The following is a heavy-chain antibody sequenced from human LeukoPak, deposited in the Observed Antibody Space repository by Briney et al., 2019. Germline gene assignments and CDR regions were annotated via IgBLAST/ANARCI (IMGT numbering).Heavy chain of an antibody. J-gene: IGHJ4*02. CDR2: INRSGSYI. D-gene: IGHD5-18*01. V-gene: IGHV3-21*01. CDR1: GFTFSTYS. Sequence: GGSLRLSCAASGFTFSTYSMNWVRQAPGKGLEWVSSINRSGSYIFYADSVKGRFTISRDNTKNPLYLQMNSLRAEDTAVYYCARDPGIQLWSYYFDYWGPGTLVTVSS. CDR3: ARDPGIQLWSYYFDY.